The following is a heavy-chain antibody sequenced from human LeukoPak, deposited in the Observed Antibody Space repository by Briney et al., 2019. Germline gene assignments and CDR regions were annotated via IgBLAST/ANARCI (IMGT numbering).Heavy chain of an antibody. V-gene: IGHV4-59*01. CDR1: GGSISGYF. Sequence: PSETLSLTCIVSGGSISGYFWSWIRQPPGKGLEWIGFIYYSGSTNCNPSLNSRVTISLDTSKNQFSLKLSSVTAADTAVYYCARGVYSRSSFRYYYYYMDVWGKGTTVTVSS. J-gene: IGHJ6*03. CDR2: IYYSGST. CDR3: ARGVYSRSSFRYYYYYMDV. D-gene: IGHD6-6*01.